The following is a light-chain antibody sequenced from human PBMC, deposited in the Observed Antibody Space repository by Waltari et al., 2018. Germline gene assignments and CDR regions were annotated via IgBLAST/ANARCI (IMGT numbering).Light chain of an antibody. CDR1: SGSVTSQNY. J-gene: IGLJ2*01. CDR3: VLYVGGVVAS. Sequence: QTVVTQEPSFSVSPGGTVTLTCALTSGSVTSQNYTTWYQQTPGQAPRPPIYNTNTRSSGVPDRFSGSILGNKAALTIAGAQADDESHYYCVLYVGGVVASFGGGTKLTVL. CDR2: NTN. V-gene: IGLV8-61*01.